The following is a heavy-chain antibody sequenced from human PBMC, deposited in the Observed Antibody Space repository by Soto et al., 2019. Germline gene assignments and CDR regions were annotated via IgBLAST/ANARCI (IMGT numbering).Heavy chain of an antibody. Sequence: SETLSLTCTVPGGSISSYYWNWIRQPPGKGLEWIGYFYFTGNFSYNPSLKSRVTMSVDTSKNQFSLQLRSVTAADTAVYYCARYIGAIGRYYYGMNVWGQGTTVTVSS. J-gene: IGHJ6*02. D-gene: IGHD6-13*01. CDR2: FYFTGNF. CDR3: ARYIGAIGRYYYGMNV. V-gene: IGHV4-59*01. CDR1: GGSISSYY.